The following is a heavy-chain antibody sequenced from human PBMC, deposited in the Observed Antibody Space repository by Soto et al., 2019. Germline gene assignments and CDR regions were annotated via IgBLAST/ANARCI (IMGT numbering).Heavy chain of an antibody. V-gene: IGHV2-5*02. D-gene: IGHD4-17*01. CDR1: GFSLSTSGEG. CDR3: AHRGPLYGDWGGGYFDY. CDR2: IYWDDDK. J-gene: IGHJ4*02. Sequence: QITLKESGPTLVKPTQTLTLTCSFSGFSLSTSGEGMGWIRQPPGKALEWLALIYWDDDKRYSPSLKSRLTITKDTPKKQVVLTPTNMDPVDTAKYYCAHRGPLYGDWGGGYFDYWGQGTLVTVSS.